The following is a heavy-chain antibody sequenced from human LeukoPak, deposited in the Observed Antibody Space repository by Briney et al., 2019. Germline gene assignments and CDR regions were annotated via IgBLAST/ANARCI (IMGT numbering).Heavy chain of an antibody. D-gene: IGHD3-3*01. Sequence: GGSLRLSCAASGFTFSSYWMNWVRQAPGKGLEWVANIKPDGSENYYVDSVKGRFTISRDNAKNSLFLQMNSLRAEDTAVYYCARVRDDFWSGHSAFDIWGQGTMVTVSS. CDR1: GFTFSSYW. CDR2: IKPDGSEN. V-gene: IGHV3-7*01. J-gene: IGHJ3*02. CDR3: ARVRDDFWSGHSAFDI.